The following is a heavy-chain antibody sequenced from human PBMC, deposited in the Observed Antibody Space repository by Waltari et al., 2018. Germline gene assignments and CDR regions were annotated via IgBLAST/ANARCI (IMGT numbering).Heavy chain of an antibody. Sequence: QVQLQESGPGLVKPSETLSLTCAVSGYSISSGYSWGWIRQPPGKGLEWIGSIYHSGSTNYNPSLKSRVTISVDTSKNQFSLKLSSVTAADTAVYYCARGRGPYSYGYPLFDYWGQGTLVTVSS. J-gene: IGHJ4*02. V-gene: IGHV4-38-2*01. CDR3: ARGRGPYSYGYPLFDY. D-gene: IGHD5-18*01. CDR2: IYHSGST. CDR1: GYSISSGYS.